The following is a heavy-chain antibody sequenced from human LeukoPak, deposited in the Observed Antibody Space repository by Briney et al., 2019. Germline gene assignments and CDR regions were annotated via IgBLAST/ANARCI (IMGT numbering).Heavy chain of an antibody. CDR3: ARPPSYSSGWYDW. CDR2: IYYSGST. CDR1: GGSISSSSYY. J-gene: IGHJ4*02. D-gene: IGHD6-19*01. V-gene: IGHV4-39*07. Sequence: PSETLSLTCTVPGGSISSSSYYWGWIRQSPGKGLEWIGNIYYSGSTDYNPSLKSRVTMSVDMSKNQFSLKLSSVTAADTAVYYCARPPSYSSGWYDWWGQGTLVTVSS.